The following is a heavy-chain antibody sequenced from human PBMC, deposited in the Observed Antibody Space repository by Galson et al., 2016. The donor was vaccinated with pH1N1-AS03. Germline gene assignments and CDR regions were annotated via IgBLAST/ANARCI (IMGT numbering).Heavy chain of an antibody. J-gene: IGHJ4*02. CDR3: ASAGYHTPGYHY. V-gene: IGHV4-4*01. D-gene: IGHD3-16*02. Sequence: PGKGLEWIGEVHYSGTTSYNPSLNSRVTMSIDKSNNQFPLNLGSVTAADTAVYFCASAGYHTPGYHYWGQGALVTVSS. CDR2: VHYSGTT.